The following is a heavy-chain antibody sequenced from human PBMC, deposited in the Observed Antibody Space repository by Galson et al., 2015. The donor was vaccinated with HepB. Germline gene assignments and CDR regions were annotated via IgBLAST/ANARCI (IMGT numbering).Heavy chain of an antibody. V-gene: IGHV1-18*04. CDR3: AREVVRGVDYYYYGMDV. D-gene: IGHD3-10*01. Sequence: SVKVSCKASGYTFTSYGISWVRQAPGQGLEWMGWISAYNGTTNYAQKLQGRVTMTTDTSTSTAYMELRSLRSDDTAVYYCAREVVRGVDYYYYGMDVWGQGTTVTVSS. CDR1: GYTFTSYG. J-gene: IGHJ6*02. CDR2: ISAYNGTT.